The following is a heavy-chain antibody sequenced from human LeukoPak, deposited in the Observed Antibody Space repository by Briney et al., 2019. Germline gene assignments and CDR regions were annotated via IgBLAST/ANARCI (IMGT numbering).Heavy chain of an antibody. CDR2: IYYSGST. CDR3: ASSYYDFWSGLWNWFDP. Sequence: PSETLSLTCTVSGGSISSSSYYWGWIRQPPGKGLEWIGSIYYSGSTYYNPSLKSRVTISVDTSKNQFSLKLSSVTAADTAVYYCASSYYDFWSGLWNWFDPWGQGTLVTVPS. J-gene: IGHJ5*02. CDR1: GGSISSSSYY. D-gene: IGHD3-3*01. V-gene: IGHV4-39*07.